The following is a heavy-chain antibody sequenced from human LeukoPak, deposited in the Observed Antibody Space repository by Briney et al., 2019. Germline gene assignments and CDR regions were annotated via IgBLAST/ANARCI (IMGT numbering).Heavy chain of an antibody. CDR3: AREVGDSFDY. CDR1: GGTFSIYA. D-gene: IGHD3-16*01. CDR2: IIPIFGTA. Sequence: ASVKVSCKASGGTFSIYAISWVRQAPGQGGEWMGGIIPIFGTANYAQKFQGRVTITADESTSTAYMELSSLRSEDTAVYYCAREVGDSFDYWGQGTLVTVSS. V-gene: IGHV1-69*01. J-gene: IGHJ4*02.